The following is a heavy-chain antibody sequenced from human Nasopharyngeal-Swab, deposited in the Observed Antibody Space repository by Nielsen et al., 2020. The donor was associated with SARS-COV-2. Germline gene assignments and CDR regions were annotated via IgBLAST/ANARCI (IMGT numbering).Heavy chain of an antibody. CDR3: ARGLRGVTTYYHYYYMDV. CDR1: GGSISSGSYY. J-gene: IGHJ6*03. Sequence: SETLSLTCTVSGGSISSGSYYWSWIRQPAGKGLEWIGRIYTSGSTNYNPSLKSRVTISVDTSKNQFSLKLSSVTAADTAVYYCARGLRGVTTYYHYYYMDVWGKGTTVTVSS. V-gene: IGHV4-61*02. CDR2: IYTSGST. D-gene: IGHD4-17*01.